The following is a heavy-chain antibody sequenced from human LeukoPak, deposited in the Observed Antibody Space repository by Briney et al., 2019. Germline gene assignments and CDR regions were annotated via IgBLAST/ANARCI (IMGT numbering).Heavy chain of an antibody. D-gene: IGHD1-7*01. V-gene: IGHV3-74*01. CDR2: ISGDGSST. J-gene: IGHJ4*02. CDR1: GFTFSSYW. Sequence: PGGSLRLSCAASGFTFSSYWIHWVRQAPGKGLVWVSYISGDGSSTTYADSVKGRFTISRDNAKNTLDLRMNSLRAEDTAVYYCARGGWGTAIDYWAQGTLVTVSS. CDR3: ARGGWGTAIDY.